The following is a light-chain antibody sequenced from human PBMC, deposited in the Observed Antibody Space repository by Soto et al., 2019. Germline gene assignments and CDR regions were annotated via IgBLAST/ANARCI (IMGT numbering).Light chain of an antibody. CDR3: LQSGSKPYT. CDR2: GIS. V-gene: IGKV3-20*01. Sequence: EIVLTQSPGTISVSPGERVTLSCRASQKITASYLAWYHQSPGQAPRLLIYGISIRAPGIPDRFSGSGSGSEFTLTIDSLESEDFGVFFCLQSGSKPYTFGQGTSLQI. CDR1: QKITASY. J-gene: IGKJ2*01.